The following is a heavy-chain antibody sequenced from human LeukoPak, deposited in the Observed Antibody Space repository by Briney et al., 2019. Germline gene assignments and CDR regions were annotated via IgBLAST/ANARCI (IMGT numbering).Heavy chain of an antibody. J-gene: IGHJ6*02. CDR3: ARQGPRGYSYGYPFDYYYYGMDV. D-gene: IGHD5-18*01. CDR1: GYSFTSYW. V-gene: IGHV5-51*01. CDR2: IYPGDSDT. Sequence: GESLKISCKGSGYSFTSYWIGWVRQMPGKGLEWMGIIYPGDSDTRYSPSFQGQVTISADKSISTAYLQWSSLKASDTAMYYCARQGPRGYSYGYPFDYYYYGMDVWGQGTTVTVSS.